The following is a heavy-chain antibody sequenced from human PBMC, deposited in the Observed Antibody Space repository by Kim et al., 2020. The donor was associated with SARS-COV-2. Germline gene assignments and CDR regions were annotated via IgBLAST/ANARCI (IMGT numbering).Heavy chain of an antibody. CDR3: ARWGENSDYYDRSCPDAFEI. J-gene: IGHJ3*02. Sequence: SVKVSCKASGGTFSSYAISWVRQAPGQGLEWMGGIIPIFCTANYAQKFQGRVTITADESTSTAYMELSSLRSEDTAVYYCARWGENSDYYDRSCPDAFEIWGPGTMVTVSS. CDR1: GGTFSSYA. D-gene: IGHD3-22*01. CDR2: IIPIFCTA. V-gene: IGHV1-69*13.